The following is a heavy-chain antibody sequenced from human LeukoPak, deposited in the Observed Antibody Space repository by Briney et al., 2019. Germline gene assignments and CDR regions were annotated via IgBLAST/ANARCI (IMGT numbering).Heavy chain of an antibody. CDR3: ARGWQLVDY. D-gene: IGHD6-13*01. Sequence: GGSLRLSCAASGFTFSSSSMYWVRQAPGKGLEWVSYISSGTTIYYADSVKGRFTISRDNAKNSLYLQMNSLTVEDTAVYYCARGWQLVDYWGQGTLVTVSS. CDR1: GFTFSSSS. V-gene: IGHV3-48*01. J-gene: IGHJ4*02. CDR2: ISSGTTI.